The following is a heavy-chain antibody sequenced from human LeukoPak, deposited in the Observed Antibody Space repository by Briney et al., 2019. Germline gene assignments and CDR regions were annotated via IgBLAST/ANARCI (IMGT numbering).Heavy chain of an antibody. V-gene: IGHV1-18*01. J-gene: IGHJ3*02. D-gene: IGHD2-15*01. CDR2: ISAYNGNT. CDR3: ARDYVGGGSYTSKPHAFDI. CDR1: GYTFTSYG. Sequence: ASVKVSCKASGYTFTSYGISWVRQAPGQGLEWMGWISAYNGNTNYAHKLQGRVTMTTDPATSTADMELRSLRSDDRAVYYCARDYVGGGSYTSKPHAFDIWGQGTMVTVSS.